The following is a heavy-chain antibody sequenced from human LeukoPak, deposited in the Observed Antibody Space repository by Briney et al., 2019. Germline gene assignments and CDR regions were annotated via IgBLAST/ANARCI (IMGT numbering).Heavy chain of an antibody. D-gene: IGHD6-19*01. CDR3: ARDVSNSAWD. Sequence: GGSLRLSCAASGFXFSSHWMYWVRQAPGKGLVWVSRIKTDGSSTAYADSVKGRFTVSRDNAKNTLYLQMDSLRAEDTAVYYCARDVSNSAWDWGQGTLVTVSS. CDR1: GFXFSSHW. J-gene: IGHJ4*02. V-gene: IGHV3-74*01. CDR2: IKTDGSST.